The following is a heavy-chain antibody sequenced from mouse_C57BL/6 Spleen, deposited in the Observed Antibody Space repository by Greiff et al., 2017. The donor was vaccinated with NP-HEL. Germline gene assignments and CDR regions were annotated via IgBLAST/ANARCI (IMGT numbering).Heavy chain of an antibody. Sequence: VKLVESGPGLVAPSQSLSITCTVSGFSLTSYAISWVRQPPGKGLEWLGVIWTGGGTNYNSALKSRLSSSKDNSKSQVFLKMNSLQTDDTARYYCARNLDDYDPLYDYWGQGTTLTVSS. CDR1: GFSLTSYA. CDR3: ARNLDDYDPLYDY. D-gene: IGHD2-4*01. V-gene: IGHV2-9-1*01. CDR2: IWTGGGT. J-gene: IGHJ2*01.